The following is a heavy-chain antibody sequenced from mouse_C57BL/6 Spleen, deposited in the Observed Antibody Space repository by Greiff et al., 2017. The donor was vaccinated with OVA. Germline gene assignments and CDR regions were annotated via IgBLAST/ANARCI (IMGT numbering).Heavy chain of an antibody. D-gene: IGHD1-1*01. V-gene: IGHV5-17*01. CDR3: ARGSSLDWFAY. Sequence: EVQLVESGGGLVKPGGSLKLSCAASGFTFSDYGMHWVRQAPEKGLEWVAYISSGSSTIYYADTVKGRFTISRDNAKNTLFLQMTSLRSEDTAMYYCARGSSLDWFAYWGQGTLVTVSA. J-gene: IGHJ3*01. CDR1: GFTFSDYG. CDR2: ISSGSSTI.